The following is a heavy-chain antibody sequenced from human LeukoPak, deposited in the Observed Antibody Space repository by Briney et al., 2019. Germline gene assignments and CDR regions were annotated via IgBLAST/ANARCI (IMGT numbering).Heavy chain of an antibody. CDR3: ARRSTFRVAAVAYGYMDV. V-gene: IGHV4-34*01. J-gene: IGHJ6*03. CDR2: INHSGST. Sequence: SEALSLTCAVYGGSFSGYYWSWIRQPPGKGLEWIGEINHSGSTNYNPSLKSRVTISVDTSKNQFSLKLRSVTAADTAVYYCARRSTFRVAAVAYGYMDVWGKGTTVTVSS. D-gene: IGHD6-13*01. CDR1: GGSFSGYY.